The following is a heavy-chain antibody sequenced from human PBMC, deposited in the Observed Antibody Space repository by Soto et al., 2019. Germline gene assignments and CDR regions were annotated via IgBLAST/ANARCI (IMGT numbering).Heavy chain of an antibody. J-gene: IGHJ6*02. D-gene: IGHD3-16*02. V-gene: IGHV3-30*18. Sequence: GWSLRLSCAASGFTFSSYGMHWVRQAPGKGLEWVAVISYDGSNKYYADSVKGRFTISRDNSKNTLYLQMHSPRAEDTAVYYCAKDSIMITFGGVIGHYGMDVWGQGTTVTVS. CDR3: AKDSIMITFGGVIGHYGMDV. CDR1: GFTFSSYG. CDR2: ISYDGSNK.